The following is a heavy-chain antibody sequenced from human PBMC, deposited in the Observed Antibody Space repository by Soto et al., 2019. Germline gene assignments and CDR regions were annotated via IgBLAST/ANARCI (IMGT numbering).Heavy chain of an antibody. CDR3: VRAIGWFGELLGGYYFDY. CDR1: GGSISSGGYS. J-gene: IGHJ4*02. Sequence: QLQLQESGSGLVKPSQTLSLTCAVSGGSISSGGYSWSWIRQPPGKGLEWIGYIYHSGSTYYNPSLKRRVTISVDRSKNQFSLKLSSVTAADTAVYYCVRAIGWFGELLGGYYFDYWGQGTLVTVSS. D-gene: IGHD3-10*01. V-gene: IGHV4-30-2*01. CDR2: IYHSGST.